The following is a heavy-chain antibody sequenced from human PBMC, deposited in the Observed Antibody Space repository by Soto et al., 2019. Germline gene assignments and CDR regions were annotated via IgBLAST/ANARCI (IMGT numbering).Heavy chain of an antibody. V-gene: IGHV1-69*01. CDR3: ARSFSKSRRGGVAFDS. J-gene: IGHJ4*02. D-gene: IGHD1-26*01. CDR1: GGTISSFA. Sequence: QVQLVQSGAEVKKPGSSVKVSCTTSGGTISSFAIHWVRQAPGQGLEWMGGIIPFDGTTNYAEKFQGRVTITADASTSAAYMNLGSLRSGDTAVYYCARSFSKSRRGGVAFDSWGQGTLLTVSP. CDR2: IIPFDGTT.